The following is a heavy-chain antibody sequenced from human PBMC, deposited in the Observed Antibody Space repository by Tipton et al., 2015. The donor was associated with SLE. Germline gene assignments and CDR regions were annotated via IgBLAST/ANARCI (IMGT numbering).Heavy chain of an antibody. J-gene: IGHJ4*02. CDR3: ARGLQWLFLDY. Sequence: TLSLTCTVSGVSISSGSYYWNWIRQSAGKGLEWIGRVYTSGSPYYNPSLKSRVAISVDTSKNQFSLKLTSVTAADTAMYYCARGLQWLFLDYWGQGTLVTVSS. CDR2: VYTSGSP. CDR1: GVSISSGSYY. V-gene: IGHV4-61*02. D-gene: IGHD3-3*01.